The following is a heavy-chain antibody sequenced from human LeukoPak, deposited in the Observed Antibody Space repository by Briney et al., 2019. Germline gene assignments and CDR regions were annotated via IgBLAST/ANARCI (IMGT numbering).Heavy chain of an antibody. Sequence: SETLSLTCTVSGGSISSSNWWSWVRQPPGKGLEWIGEIYHSGSTNYNPSLKSRVTISVDKSKNQFSLKLSSVTAADTAVYYCARWDVVRGLFDPWGQGTLVTVSS. D-gene: IGHD3-10*01. CDR1: GGSISSSNW. V-gene: IGHV4-4*02. CDR3: ARWDVVRGLFDP. J-gene: IGHJ5*02. CDR2: IYHSGST.